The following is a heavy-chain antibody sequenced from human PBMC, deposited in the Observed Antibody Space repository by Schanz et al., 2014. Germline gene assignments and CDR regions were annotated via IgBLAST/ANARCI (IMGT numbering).Heavy chain of an antibody. CDR1: GYTFTNFF. CDR3: ARGGYSSGWYDRGIAHFDY. J-gene: IGHJ4*02. D-gene: IGHD6-19*01. CDR2: INPSGGST. V-gene: IGHV1-46*01. Sequence: QVHLVQSGAEVHKPGASLKISCKASGYTFTNFFLHWVRQAPGQGLEWMGMINPSGGSTNNAQKFQGRLTMTRDTSTTTAYMELRSLRSDDTAVYYCARGGYSSGWYDRGIAHFDYWGQGTLVTVSS.